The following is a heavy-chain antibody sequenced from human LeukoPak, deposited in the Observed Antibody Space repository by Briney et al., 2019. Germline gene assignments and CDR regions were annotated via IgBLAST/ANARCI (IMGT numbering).Heavy chain of an antibody. V-gene: IGHV3-30*18. CDR2: ISYDGSNK. CDR3: AKGGGLYSSGWYMIDP. D-gene: IGHD6-19*01. J-gene: IGHJ5*02. Sequence: GGSLRLSCAASGFTFSSYGMHWVRQAPGKGLDWVAVISYDGSNKYYADSVKGRFTISRDNSKNTLYLQMNSLRTEDTAVYYCAKGGGLYSSGWYMIDPWGQGTLVTVSS. CDR1: GFTFSSYG.